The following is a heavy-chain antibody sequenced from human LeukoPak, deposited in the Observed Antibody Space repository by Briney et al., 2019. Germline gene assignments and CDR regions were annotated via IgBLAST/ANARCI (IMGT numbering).Heavy chain of an antibody. Sequence: GESLMISCQGSGYGFTSYWISWVRQVPGKGREWRGRIDPSDSYTNYSPSFQCHVTISADKSISTAYLQWSSLKASDTAMYYCARGQIGQTTDYWGQGTLVTVSS. D-gene: IGHD1-1*01. V-gene: IGHV5-10-1*01. CDR2: IDPSDSYT. CDR3: ARGQIGQTTDY. J-gene: IGHJ4*02. CDR1: GYGFTSYW.